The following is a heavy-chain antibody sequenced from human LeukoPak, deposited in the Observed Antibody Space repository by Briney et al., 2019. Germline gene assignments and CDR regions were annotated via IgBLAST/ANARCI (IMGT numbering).Heavy chain of an antibody. CDR1: GGSISSYY. J-gene: IGHJ4*02. V-gene: IGHV4-59*01. CDR2: IYYTGTT. CDR3: AREGTVELLSPFFDY. D-gene: IGHD4-23*01. Sequence: SETLSLTCTVSGGSISSYYWSWIRQPPGKGREWIGYIYYTGTTNYNPSLKIRVTISVDKSNIQFYLRLSSVTAADTAVYYCAREGTVELLSPFFDYWGQGTLVTVPS.